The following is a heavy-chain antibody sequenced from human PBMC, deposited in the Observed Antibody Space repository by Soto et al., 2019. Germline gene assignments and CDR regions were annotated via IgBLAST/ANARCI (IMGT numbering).Heavy chain of an antibody. D-gene: IGHD3-16*01. Sequence: SLTCTASRGSIRIGHRYWSWIRQRPGEGPEGIGYIYYSGSAYYDPSLKTRVSISVDTSKNQFSLKFSSVTAADTAVYYCARDHIGGASWVDPWGQGTLVTVSS. V-gene: IGHV4-30-4*01. CDR1: RGSIRIGHRY. CDR3: ARDHIGGASWVDP. CDR2: IYYSGSA. J-gene: IGHJ5*02.